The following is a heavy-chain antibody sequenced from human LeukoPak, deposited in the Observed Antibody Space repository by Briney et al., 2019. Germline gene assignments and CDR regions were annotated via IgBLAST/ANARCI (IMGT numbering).Heavy chain of an antibody. CDR3: ARVWELSFDH. J-gene: IGHJ4*02. V-gene: IGHV3-53*01. Sequence: GGSLRLSCAASGFTVSSDHMSWVRQAPGKGVEWVSVIYAGGTTAYADSVKGRFNISRDTSKNTLYLHMNSVRAEDRARYYCARVWELSFDHWGQGPLVTVSS. D-gene: IGHD3-16*02. CDR1: GFTVSSDH. CDR2: IYAGGTT.